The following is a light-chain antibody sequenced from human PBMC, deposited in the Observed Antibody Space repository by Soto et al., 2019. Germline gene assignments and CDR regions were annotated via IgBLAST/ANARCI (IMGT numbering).Light chain of an antibody. Sequence: QAVVTQSPSASASLGASIKLTCTLSSGHSSYAIAWHQQQPEKGPRYLMKLDSDGSHTKGDAIPDRFSGSSSGAERYLTISSLQSEAEADYYCQTWGTGIHVVFGGGTQLTVL. CDR1: SGHSSYA. J-gene: IGLJ7*01. V-gene: IGLV4-69*01. CDR2: LDSDGSH. CDR3: QTWGTGIHVV.